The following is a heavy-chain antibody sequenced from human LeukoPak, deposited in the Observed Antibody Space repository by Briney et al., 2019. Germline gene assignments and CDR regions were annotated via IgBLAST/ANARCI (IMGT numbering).Heavy chain of an antibody. J-gene: IGHJ4*02. Sequence: SETLSLTCTVSGGSISSYYWSWIRQPPGKGLEWIGYIYYSGSTNYNPSLKSRVTISVDTSKNQFSLKLSSVTAADTAVYYCARGGYSYGRGTFDYWGQGTLVTVSS. CDR1: GGSISSYY. CDR3: ARGGYSYGRGTFDY. D-gene: IGHD5-18*01. CDR2: IYYSGST. V-gene: IGHV4-59*01.